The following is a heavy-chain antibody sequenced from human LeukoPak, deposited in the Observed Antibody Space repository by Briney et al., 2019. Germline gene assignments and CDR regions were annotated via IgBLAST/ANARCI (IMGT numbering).Heavy chain of an antibody. V-gene: IGHV4-61*02. CDR1: GGSIISGSYY. D-gene: IGHD3-16*01. Sequence: KPSQTLSLTCTVSGGSIISGSYYWSWIRQPAGKGLEWIGRIYTSGSTNYNPSLKSRVTISVDTSKNQFSLKLSSVTAADTAVYYCARDRDWGYLDYWGEGTLVTVSS. CDR2: IYTSGST. CDR3: ARDRDWGYLDY. J-gene: IGHJ4*02.